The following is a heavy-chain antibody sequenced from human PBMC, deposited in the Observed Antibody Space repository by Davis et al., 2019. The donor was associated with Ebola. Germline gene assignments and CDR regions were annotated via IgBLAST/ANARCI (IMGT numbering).Heavy chain of an antibody. J-gene: IGHJ3*02. CDR2: INPSGGST. V-gene: IGHV1-46*01. CDR3: ARLCNWNYVIVCSFDI. Sequence: AASVKVSCKASGYTFTGYYMHWVRQAPGQGLEWMGIINPSGGSTSYAQKFQGRVTITRDTSTSTVYMELSSLRSEDTAVYYCARLCNWNYVIVCSFDIWGQGTMVTVSS. CDR1: GYTFTGYY. D-gene: IGHD1-7*01.